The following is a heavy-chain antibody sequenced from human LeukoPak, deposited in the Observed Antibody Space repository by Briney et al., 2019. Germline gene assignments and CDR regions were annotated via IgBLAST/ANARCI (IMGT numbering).Heavy chain of an antibody. CDR3: ARRPGGYYYYYMDV. Sequence: SETLSLTCAVYGGSFSGYYWSWIRQPPGKGLEWIGYIYYSGSTNYNPSLKSRVTISVDTSKNQFSLKLSSVTAADTAVYYCARRPGGYYYYYMDVWGKGTTVTISS. CDR2: IYYSGST. CDR1: GGSFSGYY. D-gene: IGHD3-10*01. J-gene: IGHJ6*03. V-gene: IGHV4-59*12.